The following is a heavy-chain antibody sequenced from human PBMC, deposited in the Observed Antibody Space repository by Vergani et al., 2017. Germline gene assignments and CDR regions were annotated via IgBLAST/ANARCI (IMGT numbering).Heavy chain of an antibody. CDR2: IIPIFGTA. CDR3: ARDKRESTRYYYYGMDV. V-gene: IGHV1-69*13. J-gene: IGHJ6*02. Sequence: QVQLVQSGAEVKKPGYSVKVSCKASGGTFSSYAISWVRQAPGQGLEWMGRIIPIFGTAHYAQKFQGRVSITADESTSAAYMELCSLRSEDTAVYYCARDKRESTRYYYYGMDVWGQGTTVTVSS. D-gene: IGHD2-2*01. CDR1: GGTFSSYA.